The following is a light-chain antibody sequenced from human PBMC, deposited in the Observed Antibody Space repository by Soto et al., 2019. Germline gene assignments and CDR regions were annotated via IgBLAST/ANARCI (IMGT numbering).Light chain of an antibody. V-gene: IGKV3-11*01. CDR2: DAS. J-gene: IGKJ5*01. Sequence: EIVLTQSPATLSVSPGERATVSCRASQSVSSHLAWYQQKRGQAPRLLIYDASSRASGIPARFSGRGSGTDFTLTISYLEPEDFAIYYCQQGGNWPLTFGQGTRLEI. CDR1: QSVSSH. CDR3: QQGGNWPLT.